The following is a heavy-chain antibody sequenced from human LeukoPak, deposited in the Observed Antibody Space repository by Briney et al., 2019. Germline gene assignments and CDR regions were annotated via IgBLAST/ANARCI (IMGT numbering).Heavy chain of an antibody. CDR2: IYYDGST. J-gene: IGHJ6*03. V-gene: IGHV4-39*07. CDR1: GVSVSSSSYY. CDR3: ARVSQNMDV. Sequence: PSETLSLTCTVSGVSVSSSSYYWGWIRQPPEKGLEWIGSIYYDGSTYYNPSLRSRVTISIDTSKNQFSLKLSSVTAADTAVYYCARVSQNMDVWGKGTTVTVSS.